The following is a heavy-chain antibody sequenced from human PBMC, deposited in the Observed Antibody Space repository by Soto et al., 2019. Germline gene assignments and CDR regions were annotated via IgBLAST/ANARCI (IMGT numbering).Heavy chain of an antibody. CDR2: INHSGST. V-gene: IGHV4-34*01. D-gene: IGHD3-16*01. J-gene: IGHJ6*02. CDR1: GGSFSGYY. CDR3: ARAALRVPKKYGMDV. Sequence: SETLSLTCAVYGGSFSGYYWSWIRQPPGKGLEWIGEINHSGSTNYNPSLKSRVTISVDTSKNQFSLKLSSVTAADTAVYYCARAALRVPKKYGMDVWGQGTTVTVSS.